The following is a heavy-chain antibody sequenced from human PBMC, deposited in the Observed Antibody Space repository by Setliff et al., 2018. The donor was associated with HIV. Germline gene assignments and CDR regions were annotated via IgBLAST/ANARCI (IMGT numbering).Heavy chain of an antibody. V-gene: IGHV4-59*08. Sequence: PSETLSLTCTVSGGSIKSYFWSWIRQPPGKALEWIGYIYNSGSTNYNPSLRSRGTISVDTSKNQFSLKLRSVTAADTAVYYCARHTLSLNPFDPWGQGTLVTVSS. CDR1: GGSIKSYF. CDR2: IYNSGST. CDR3: ARHTLSLNPFDP. J-gene: IGHJ5*02.